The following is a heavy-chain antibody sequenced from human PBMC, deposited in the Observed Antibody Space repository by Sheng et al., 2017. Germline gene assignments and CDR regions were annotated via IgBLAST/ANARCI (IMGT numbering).Heavy chain of an antibody. D-gene: IGHD3-16*01. J-gene: IGHJ4*02. CDR1: GFTFSSYG. CDR3: ARDLWDRNDYRYFDY. Sequence: QVQLVESGGGVVQPGRSLRLSCAASGFTFSSYGMHWVRQAPGKGLEWVAVIWYDGSKTYYEDSVKGRFTISRDQSKSTLYLQMNSLRAEDTAVYYCARDLWDRNDYRYFDYWGQGTLVTVSS. CDR2: IWYDGSKT. V-gene: IGHV3-33*01.